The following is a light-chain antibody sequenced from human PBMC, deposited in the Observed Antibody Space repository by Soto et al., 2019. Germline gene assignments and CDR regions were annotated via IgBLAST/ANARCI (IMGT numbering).Light chain of an antibody. V-gene: IGKV3-20*01. Sequence: ELVLTQSPGTLSLSPGERATISCRASQSVSSSYLAWYQQKPGQAPRLLIYVASSRATGIPDRFSGSGSGTDFTLTISRLEPEDLAVYYCQQYGSSPLFTFGPGTKVDIK. CDR1: QSVSSSY. J-gene: IGKJ3*01. CDR3: QQYGSSPLFT. CDR2: VAS.